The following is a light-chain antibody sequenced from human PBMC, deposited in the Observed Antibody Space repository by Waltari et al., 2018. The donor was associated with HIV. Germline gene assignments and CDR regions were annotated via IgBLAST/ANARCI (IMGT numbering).Light chain of an antibody. V-gene: IGKV1-5*01. Sequence: DIQVTQSPSALSASVGDTVTISCRASQPVSSWMAWFLQRPSTAPRLLIYQASILASGVPSLFGGSRSGTDFSLTIRGLQPDDFGTYYCQQYNWHWTFGQGTRV. CDR3: QQYNWHWT. CDR1: QPVSSW. CDR2: QAS. J-gene: IGKJ1*01.